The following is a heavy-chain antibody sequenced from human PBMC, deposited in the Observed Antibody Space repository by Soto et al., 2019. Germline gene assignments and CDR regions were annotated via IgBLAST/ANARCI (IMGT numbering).Heavy chain of an antibody. CDR2: IYYSGDT. V-gene: IGHV4-39*01. J-gene: IGHJ4*02. CDR3: AGGRGSYHFPDI. Sequence: ASETLSVTCTVSGASLTSSSYYWDWVRQPPGKGLEWIGTIYYSGDTYYSPSLKSHVTISVDPSNKQFSLRLSSVTAADTALYFCAGGRGSYHFPDIWGQGALVTVSS. CDR1: GASLTSSSYY. D-gene: IGHD3-22*01.